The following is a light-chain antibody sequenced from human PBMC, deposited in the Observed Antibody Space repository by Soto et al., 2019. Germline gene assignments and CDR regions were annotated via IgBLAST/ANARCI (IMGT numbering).Light chain of an antibody. J-gene: IGKJ4*01. CDR2: DAS. CDR1: QSINTY. V-gene: IGKV3-11*01. Sequence: DIVLTQFPATLSLSPGERATLSCRASQSINTYLAWYQQKPGQPPRLLISDASNRATGTPARFSGSGSGTDFTLTISSLEAEDFAVYYGQQRSDWPPLTFGGGTKVEIK. CDR3: QQRSDWPPLT.